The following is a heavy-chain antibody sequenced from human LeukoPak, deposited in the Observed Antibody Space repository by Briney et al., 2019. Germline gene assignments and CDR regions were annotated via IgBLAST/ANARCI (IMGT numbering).Heavy chain of an antibody. Sequence: GSSVTVSCKASGGTFSSYAISWVRQAPGQGLEWMGGIIPIFGTANYAQKFQGRVTITADESTSTAYMELSSLRSEDTAVYYCARGDYYDSSGSLSHWGQGALVTVSS. V-gene: IGHV1-69*01. CDR2: IIPIFGTA. D-gene: IGHD3-22*01. CDR3: ARGDYYDSSGSLSH. CDR1: GGTFSSYA. J-gene: IGHJ4*02.